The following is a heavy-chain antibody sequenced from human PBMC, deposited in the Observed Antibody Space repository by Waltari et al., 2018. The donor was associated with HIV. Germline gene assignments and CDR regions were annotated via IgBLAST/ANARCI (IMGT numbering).Heavy chain of an antibody. CDR1: GGNINDYA. V-gene: IGHV1-69*06. CDR3: ARDHGGGAAAGGPPYQYYLDV. Sequence: QVRLVQSAAEVKESGSSVKVSCKASGGNINDYAFSWVRQAPGQGLEWMGGILPDLVGSTNYAQKFQDTGTITADTSTNTVYMALSSLRSDDTALYYCARDHGGGAAAGGPPYQYYLDVWGQGTSVTVSS. CDR2: ILPDLVGST. D-gene: IGHD3-16*01. J-gene: IGHJ6*02.